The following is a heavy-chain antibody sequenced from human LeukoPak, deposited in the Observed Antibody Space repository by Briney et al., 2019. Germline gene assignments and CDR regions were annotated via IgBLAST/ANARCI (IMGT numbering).Heavy chain of an antibody. V-gene: IGHV1-18*01. CDR1: GYTFTSYG. J-gene: IGHJ3*02. CDR2: ISAYNGNT. D-gene: IGHD3-22*01. CDR3: ARGDTMIVVDAFDI. Sequence: GASVKVSCKASGYTFTSYGISWVRQAPGQGLEWMGWISAYNGNTNYAQKLQGRVTMTTDTSTSTAYMELRSLRSDDTAVYYCARGDTMIVVDAFDIWSQGTMVTVSS.